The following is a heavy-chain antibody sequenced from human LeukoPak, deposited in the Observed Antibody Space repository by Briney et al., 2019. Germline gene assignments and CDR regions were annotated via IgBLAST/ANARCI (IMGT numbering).Heavy chain of an antibody. Sequence: GGSLRLSCSASGFSFASYGMNWVRQAPGSGLKWVAYISAGSSNTFYADSVKGRFTISRDDADNFLHLQMNSLSAEDTAVYYCARSAVQAYTPFYFDFWGQGALVTVSS. CDR3: ARSAVQAYTPFYFDF. CDR2: ISAGSSNT. CDR1: GFSFASYG. V-gene: IGHV3-48*01. D-gene: IGHD3-16*01. J-gene: IGHJ4*02.